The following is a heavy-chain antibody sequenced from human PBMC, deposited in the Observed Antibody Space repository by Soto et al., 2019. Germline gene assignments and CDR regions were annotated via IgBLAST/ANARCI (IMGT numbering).Heavy chain of an antibody. CDR3: VKDRSDTWSFDY. D-gene: IGHD2-8*02. Sequence: GSLRLSCEVSGFTFSAYGMHWVRQAPGKGLEWVAAISHDGTNKNYGDSVKGRFSISRDNSRKTLYLQMNSLRPEDTAVYYCVKDRSDTWSFDYWGQGTLVTVSS. CDR1: GFTFSAYG. V-gene: IGHV3-30*18. CDR2: ISHDGTNK. J-gene: IGHJ4*02.